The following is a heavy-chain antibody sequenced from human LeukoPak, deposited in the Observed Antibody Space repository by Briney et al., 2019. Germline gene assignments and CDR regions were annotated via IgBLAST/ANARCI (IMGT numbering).Heavy chain of an antibody. CDR3: ARIGYSSSSMDY. D-gene: IGHD6-6*01. V-gene: IGHV3-7*01. CDR1: GFTFSNYW. J-gene: IGHJ4*02. Sequence: GGSLRLSCAASGFTFSNYWMSWVRQAPGKGLEWVANINQDGSVKYYVDSVKGRFTISRDNAKNSLYLRVNSLRAEDTAICYCARIGYSSSSMDYWGQGTLVTVSS. CDR2: INQDGSVK.